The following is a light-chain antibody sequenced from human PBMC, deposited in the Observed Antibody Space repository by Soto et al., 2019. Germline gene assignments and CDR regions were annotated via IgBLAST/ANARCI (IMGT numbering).Light chain of an antibody. CDR3: QQYGSSPRT. CDR1: QTVIHNH. J-gene: IGKJ1*01. Sequence: EIVLRQSPDTLSLSPGERATPYCRASQTVIHNHLAWHQQKPGQTPRLLIYGASSRATGIPDRFSGSGSGTDFTLTISRLEPEDFAVYYCQQYGSSPRTFGQGTKVDIK. V-gene: IGKV3-20*01. CDR2: GAS.